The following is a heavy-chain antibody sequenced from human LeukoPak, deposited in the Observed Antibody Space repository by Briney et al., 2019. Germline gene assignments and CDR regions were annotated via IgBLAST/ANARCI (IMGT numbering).Heavy chain of an antibody. J-gene: IGHJ4*02. CDR1: GYTFTGYY. D-gene: IGHD2-8*01. CDR3: ARRANGVCNLPY. Sequence: GASVKVSCKASGYTFTGYYMHWARQAPGQGLEWMGWINPNSGGTNYAQKFQGRVTMTRDTSISTAYMELSRLRSDDTAVYYCARRANGVCNLPYWGQGTLVTVSS. V-gene: IGHV1-2*02. CDR2: INPNSGGT.